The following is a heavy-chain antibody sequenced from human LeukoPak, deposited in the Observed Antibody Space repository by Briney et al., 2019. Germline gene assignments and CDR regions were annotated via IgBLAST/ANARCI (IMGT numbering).Heavy chain of an antibody. D-gene: IGHD3-10*01. CDR2: IYYSGST. CDR3: ARGGYYGSGNDFRFDP. Sequence: PSETLSLTCSVSDDSITMYYWTWIRQPPGKGLEWIGYIYYSGSTNYNPSLKSRVTISVDTSKNQFSLKLTSVTAADTAVYFCARGGYYGSGNDFRFDPWGQGTLVTVSS. V-gene: IGHV4-59*01. CDR1: DDSITMYY. J-gene: IGHJ5*02.